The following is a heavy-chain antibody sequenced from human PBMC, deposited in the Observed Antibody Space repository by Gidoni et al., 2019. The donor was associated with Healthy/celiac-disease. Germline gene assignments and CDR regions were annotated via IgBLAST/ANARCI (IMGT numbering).Heavy chain of an antibody. V-gene: IGHV4-4*02. CDR1: GGSISSSNW. J-gene: IGHJ5*02. CDR3: ARVGYYDSSCYYYVEAWWFDP. Sequence: QVQLQEPGPGLVKPSGTLSLTRAVPGGSISSSNWRSRVRQPPGKGLEWIGEIYHSGSTNYNPSLKSRVTIAVDKSKNQFSLKLSSVTAADTAVYYCARVGYYDSSCYYYVEAWWFDPWGQGTLVTVSS. CDR2: IYHSGST. D-gene: IGHD3-22*01.